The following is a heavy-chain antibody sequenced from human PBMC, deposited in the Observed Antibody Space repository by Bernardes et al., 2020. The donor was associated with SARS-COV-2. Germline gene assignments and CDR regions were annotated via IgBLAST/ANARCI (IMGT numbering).Heavy chain of an antibody. CDR3: ARYLGYCNGGSCYP. D-gene: IGHD2-15*01. J-gene: IGHJ2*01. CDR1: EFTFGSYW. V-gene: IGHV3-74*03. Sequence: GGSLRLSCAASEFTFGSYWMSWVRQAPGKGLVWVSRINDDGSDTKYADSVKGRFTISRDNAKNTLYLQINSLRAEDTAVYYCARYLGYCNGGSCYPWGRGTLVTVSS. CDR2: INDDGSDT.